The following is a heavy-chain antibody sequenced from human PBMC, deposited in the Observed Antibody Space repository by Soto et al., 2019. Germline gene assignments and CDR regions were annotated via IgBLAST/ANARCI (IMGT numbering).Heavy chain of an antibody. CDR1: AFSLSTGGVG. J-gene: IGHJ6*02. Sequence: QITLKESGPPLVKPTQTLTLTCTFSAFSLSTGGVGVGWIRQPPGKALEWLALIYWDDDKRYSPSLRSRLTITKDTSKNQVVLTMTNMAPVDTATYYCIQSRCGGDCLQSYASYYYYGMDVWGQGTTVTVSS. D-gene: IGHD2-21*02. CDR2: IYWDDDK. CDR3: IQSRCGGDCLQSYASYYYYGMDV. V-gene: IGHV2-5*02.